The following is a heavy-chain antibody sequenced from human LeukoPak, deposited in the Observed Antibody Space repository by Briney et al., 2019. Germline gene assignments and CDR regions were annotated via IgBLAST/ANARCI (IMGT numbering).Heavy chain of an antibody. CDR1: GFTFDDYA. CDR3: AKGKWTGPTPYFDY. CDR2: ISGDGGST. D-gene: IGHD3/OR15-3a*01. V-gene: IGHV3-43*02. Sequence: GGSLRLSCAASGFTFDDYAMHWVRQAPGKGLEWVSLISGDGGSTYYADSVKGRFTISRDNSKNPLYLQMNSLRTEDTALYYCAKGKWTGPTPYFDYWGQGTLVTVSS. J-gene: IGHJ4*02.